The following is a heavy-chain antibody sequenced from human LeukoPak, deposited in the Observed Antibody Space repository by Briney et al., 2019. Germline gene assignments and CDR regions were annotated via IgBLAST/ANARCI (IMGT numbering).Heavy chain of an antibody. Sequence: GGSLRLSCAASGFTFSSYSMNWVRQAPGKGLEWVSSISSSSSYIYYADSVKGRFTISRDNSKNTLYLQMNSLRAEDTAVYYCAKDRDSRDWYEDAFDIWGQGTMVTVSS. CDR1: GFTFSSYS. CDR2: ISSSSSYI. D-gene: IGHD6-19*01. CDR3: AKDRDSRDWYEDAFDI. J-gene: IGHJ3*02. V-gene: IGHV3-21*04.